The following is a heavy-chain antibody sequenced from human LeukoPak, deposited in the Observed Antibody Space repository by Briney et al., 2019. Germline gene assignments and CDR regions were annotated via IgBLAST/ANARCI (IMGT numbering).Heavy chain of an antibody. J-gene: IGHJ4*02. V-gene: IGHV3-48*03. CDR1: GFTFSSYE. CDR2: ISSSGGTI. D-gene: IGHD4-23*01. CDR3: ARGWRWLDY. Sequence: PGGSLRLSCAASGFTFSSYEMNWVRQAPGKGLEWVSYISSSGGTIYYADSVRGRFTISRDKAKNSLYLQMNSLRAEDTAVYYCARGWRWLDYWGQGTLVTVSS.